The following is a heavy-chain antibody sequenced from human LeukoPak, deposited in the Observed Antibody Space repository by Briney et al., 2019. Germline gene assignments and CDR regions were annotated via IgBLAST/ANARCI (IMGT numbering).Heavy chain of an antibody. CDR1: GGSFSGYY. J-gene: IGHJ5*02. D-gene: IGHD2-2*01. Sequence: PSETLSLTCAVYGGSFSGYYWSWIRQPPGKGLEWIGEINHSGSTNYNPSLKSRVTISVDTSKNQFSLKLSSVTAADTAMYYCARGPIVVVPYGWFDPWGQGTLVTVSS. V-gene: IGHV4-34*01. CDR3: ARGPIVVVPYGWFDP. CDR2: INHSGST.